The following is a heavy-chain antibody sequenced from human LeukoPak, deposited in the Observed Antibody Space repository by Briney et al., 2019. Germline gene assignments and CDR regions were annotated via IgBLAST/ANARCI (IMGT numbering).Heavy chain of an antibody. Sequence: GGSLRLSXAASGFTFSDYYMSWIRQPPGKGLEWDSYISSSGSTIYYADSVKGRFTISRDNTKNSLYLQMNSLRAEDTAVYYCARETSIAAPGYWGQGTLVTVSS. CDR3: ARETSIAAPGY. D-gene: IGHD6-6*01. CDR2: ISSSGSTI. V-gene: IGHV3-11*04. J-gene: IGHJ4*02. CDR1: GFTFSDYY.